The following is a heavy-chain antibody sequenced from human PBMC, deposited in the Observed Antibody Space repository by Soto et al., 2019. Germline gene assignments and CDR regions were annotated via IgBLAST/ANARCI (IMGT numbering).Heavy chain of an antibody. J-gene: IGHJ6*02. CDR1: GFTFSNYG. CDR3: AKLDEGGLQYAYYAMDV. Sequence: QVHLVESGGGVVQPGRSPGLSCVASGFTFSNYGMHWVRQAPGKGLEWVAVISYDGSNKYYADSVKGRFTISRDNSKNTLYLQMTSLRTEDTALYYCAKLDEGGLQYAYYAMDVWGQGTTVTVSS. CDR2: ISYDGSNK. D-gene: IGHD2-15*01. V-gene: IGHV3-30*18.